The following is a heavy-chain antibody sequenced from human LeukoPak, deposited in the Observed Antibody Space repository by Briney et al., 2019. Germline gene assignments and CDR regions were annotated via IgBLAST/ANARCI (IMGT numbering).Heavy chain of an antibody. V-gene: IGHV2-70*11. CDR3: ARGGYCSSTSCFDY. Sequence: SGPALVKPTQTLTLTCTFSGFSLSTSGMCVSWIRQLPGKALEWLARIDWDDDKYYSTSLKTRLTISKDTSKNQVVLTMTNMDPVDTATYYCARGGYCSSTSCFDYWGQGTLVTVSS. D-gene: IGHD2-2*01. CDR1: GFSLSTSGMC. J-gene: IGHJ4*02. CDR2: IDWDDDK.